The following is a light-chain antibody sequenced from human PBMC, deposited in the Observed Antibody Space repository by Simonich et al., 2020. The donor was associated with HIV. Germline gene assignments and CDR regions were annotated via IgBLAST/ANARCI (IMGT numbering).Light chain of an antibody. CDR2: LTSDGSH. CDR1: SGHSSYA. Sequence: QLVLTQSPSASASLGASVKLTCTLISGHSSYAIAWHQQQPEKVPRYLMKLTSDGSHSKGEGIPDRFSGSSSGAERYLTISSLQSEDETDYYCQTWGTGILVFGGGTKLTVL. J-gene: IGLJ3*02. V-gene: IGLV4-69*02. CDR3: QTWGTGILV.